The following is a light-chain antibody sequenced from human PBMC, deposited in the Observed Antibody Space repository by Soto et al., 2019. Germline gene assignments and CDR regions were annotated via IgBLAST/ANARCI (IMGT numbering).Light chain of an antibody. J-gene: IGLJ2*01. Sequence: QPVLTQPPSASGTPGQRVTISCSGSSSNIGSNYVYWYQQLPGTAPKLLIYRNNQRPSGVPDRFSGSKSGTSASLAISGLRSEDEADYYCAAWDDSLREGVFGGGTKLTVL. CDR2: RNN. CDR3: AAWDDSLREGV. V-gene: IGLV1-47*01. CDR1: SSNIGSNY.